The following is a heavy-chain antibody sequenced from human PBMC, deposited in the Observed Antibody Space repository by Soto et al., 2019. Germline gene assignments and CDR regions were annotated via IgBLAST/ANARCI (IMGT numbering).Heavy chain of an antibody. V-gene: IGHV3-15*01. CDR1: GFTFSNAW. J-gene: IGHJ6*02. D-gene: IGHD3-10*01. CDR2: IKSKTDGGTT. CDR3: TTGGALWFGENDIYYGMDV. Sequence: EVQLVESGGGLVKPRGSLRLSCAASGFTFSNAWMSWVRQAPGKGLEWVGRIKSKTDGGTTDYAAPVKGRFTISRDDSKNTLYLQMNSLKTEDTAVYYCTTGGALWFGENDIYYGMDVWGQGTTVTVSS.